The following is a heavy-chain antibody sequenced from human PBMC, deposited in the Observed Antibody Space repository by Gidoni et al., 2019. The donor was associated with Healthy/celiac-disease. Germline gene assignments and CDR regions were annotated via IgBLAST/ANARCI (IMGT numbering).Heavy chain of an antibody. V-gene: IGHV3-73*01. CDR3: TRLGDDYSNYGDGDY. Sequence: EVQLVESGGGLVQPGGSLKLSCAASGFTFSGSDMHWVRQASGKGLEWVGRIRSKANSYATAYAASVKGRFTISRDDSKNTAYLQMNSLKTEDTAVYYCTRLGDDYSNYGDGDYWGQGTLVTVSS. CDR1: GFTFSGSD. D-gene: IGHD4-4*01. J-gene: IGHJ4*02. CDR2: IRSKANSYAT.